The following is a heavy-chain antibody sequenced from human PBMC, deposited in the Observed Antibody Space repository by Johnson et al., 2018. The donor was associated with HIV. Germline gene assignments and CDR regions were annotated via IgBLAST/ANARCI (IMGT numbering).Heavy chain of an antibody. CDR3: ARVIRLGAVRLRHAFDI. V-gene: IGHV3-53*01. D-gene: IGHD4-17*01. CDR1: GFTVSSNY. Sequence: VQLVESGGGLIQPGGSLRLSCAASGFTVSSNYMSWVRQAPGKGLEWVSVIYSGGSTYYADSVKGRFTISRDNSKNTLYLQMNSLRAEDTAVYYCARVIRLGAVRLRHAFDIWDQGTMVTVSS. J-gene: IGHJ3*02. CDR2: IYSGGST.